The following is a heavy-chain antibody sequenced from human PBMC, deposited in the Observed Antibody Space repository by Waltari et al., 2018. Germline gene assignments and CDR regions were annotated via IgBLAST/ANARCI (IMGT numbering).Heavy chain of an antibody. CDR3: ARDGGGNGYIHY. J-gene: IGHJ4*02. Sequence: EVQLVESGGGLVQPGGSPRLSCEASGFTLSSSYMHWVRQVPGKGLVWVSRINTDGSSANYADSVKGRFTISRDNGKNTLYLQMNSLRAEDTAVYYCARDGGGNGYIHYWGQGTLVTVSS. D-gene: IGHD3-16*01. CDR1: GFTLSSSY. CDR2: INTDGSSA. V-gene: IGHV3-74*01.